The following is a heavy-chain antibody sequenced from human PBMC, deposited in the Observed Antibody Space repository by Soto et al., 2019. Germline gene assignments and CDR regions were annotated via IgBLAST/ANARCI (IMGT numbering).Heavy chain of an antibody. CDR3: ARKEYCSGTSCPGNGMDV. Sequence: GASVKVSCKASGGTFSSYAISWVRQAPGQGLEWMGGIIPIFGTANYAQKFQGRVTITADESTSTAYMELSSLRSEDTAVYYCARKEYCSGTSCPGNGMDVWGQGTTVTVSS. J-gene: IGHJ6*02. V-gene: IGHV1-69*13. D-gene: IGHD2-2*01. CDR1: GGTFSSYA. CDR2: IIPIFGTA.